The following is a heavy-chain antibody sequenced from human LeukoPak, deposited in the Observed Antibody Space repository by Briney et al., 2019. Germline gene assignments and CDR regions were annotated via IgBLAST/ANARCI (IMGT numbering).Heavy chain of an antibody. CDR1: GFTFSRYS. V-gene: IGHV3-21*01. Sequence: GGSLRLSCAASGFTFSRYSMNWVRQAPGKGLEWVSSISISSNYIYYPDSLKGRFTISRDNAKNSLYLQMNSLRAEDTAVYYCARGRGDANIRLGLIFDYWGQGTLVTVSS. CDR3: ARGRGDANIRLGLIFDY. CDR2: ISISSNYI. J-gene: IGHJ4*02. D-gene: IGHD3-10*01.